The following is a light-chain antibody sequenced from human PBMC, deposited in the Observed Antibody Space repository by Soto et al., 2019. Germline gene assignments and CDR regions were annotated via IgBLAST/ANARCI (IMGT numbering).Light chain of an antibody. CDR1: QGIDSS. Sequence: DIELTQSPPSLAASVGDRVTITCRASQGIDSSFAWYQQKPGKAPKLLIYAASSLQSGVPSRFSGSGSGTDFTLTISSLQPEDFATYYCQQLHDYPITFGQGTRLEIK. CDR2: AAS. CDR3: QQLHDYPIT. J-gene: IGKJ5*01. V-gene: IGKV1-9*01.